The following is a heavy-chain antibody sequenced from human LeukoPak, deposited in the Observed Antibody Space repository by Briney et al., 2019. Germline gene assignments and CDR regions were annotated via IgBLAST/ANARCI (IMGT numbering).Heavy chain of an antibody. J-gene: IGHJ4*02. V-gene: IGHV3-53*01. Sequence: GGSLRLSCAASGFTVINTYMSWVRQAPGKGLEWVSAIYDSGNTYSADSVKGRFTISRDTSNNTVYLQMTSLRADDTAVYYCARASWGYGFDQWGQGALVTVSS. D-gene: IGHD7-27*01. CDR3: ARASWGYGFDQ. CDR2: IYDSGNT. CDR1: GFTVINTY.